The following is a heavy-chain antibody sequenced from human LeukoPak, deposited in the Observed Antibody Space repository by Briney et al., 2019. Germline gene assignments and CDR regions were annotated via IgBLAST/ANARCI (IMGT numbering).Heavy chain of an antibody. V-gene: IGHV1-18*01. CDR3: AAARFSIFGVVITPKNYYGMDV. CDR2: INAYNGNT. J-gene: IGHJ6*02. CDR1: GYTFTSYG. D-gene: IGHD3-3*01. Sequence: ASVKVSCKASGYTFTSYGINWVRQAPGQGLEWMGWINAYNGNTNYAQKLQGRVTMTTDTSTSTAYMELRSLRSEDTAVYYCAAARFSIFGVVITPKNYYGMDVWGQGTTVTVSS.